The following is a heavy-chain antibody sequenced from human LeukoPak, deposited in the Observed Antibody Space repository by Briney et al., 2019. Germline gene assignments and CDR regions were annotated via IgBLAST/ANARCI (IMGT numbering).Heavy chain of an antibody. CDR2: ISVYNGNT. Sequence: GASVKVSCKASGYTFTNYGISWVRQAPGQGLEWMGWISVYNGNTNYAQKLQGRVTMTTDTSTSTAYMEPRSLRSDDTAVYYCARPGFQYCSSTSCVAFDIWGQGTMVTVSS. D-gene: IGHD2-2*01. V-gene: IGHV1-18*01. J-gene: IGHJ3*02. CDR3: ARPGFQYCSSTSCVAFDI. CDR1: GYTFTNYG.